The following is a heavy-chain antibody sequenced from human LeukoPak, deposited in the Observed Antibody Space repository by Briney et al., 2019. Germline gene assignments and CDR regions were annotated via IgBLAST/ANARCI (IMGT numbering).Heavy chain of an antibody. CDR1: GFPFTVYP. V-gene: IGHV3-30-3*01. Sequence: GGSLRLSCAASGFPFTVYPTHWVRQAPGKGLEWVSVSSSDETYKFYADSVRGRFTISRDNSKNTLYLQMNSLRAEDTAVYYCAKGWEYSSGWLYYYYYGMDVWGQGTTVTVSS. CDR3: AKGWEYSSGWLYYYYYGMDV. D-gene: IGHD6-19*01. CDR2: SSSDETYK. J-gene: IGHJ6*02.